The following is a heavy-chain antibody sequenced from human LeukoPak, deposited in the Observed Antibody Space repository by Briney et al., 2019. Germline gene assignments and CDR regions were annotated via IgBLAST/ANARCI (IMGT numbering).Heavy chain of an antibody. D-gene: IGHD2-2*01. Sequence: GGSLRLSCAASGCTFSSYAMHWVRQAPGKGLDWVAVISYDGSNKYYVDSVKGRFTISRDNSKNTLFLQMNSLRAEDTAVYYCARDPFQKWYCSSTSCYSFSADYWGQGTLVTVSS. CDR3: ARDPFQKWYCSSTSCYSFSADY. CDR2: ISYDGSNK. J-gene: IGHJ4*02. V-gene: IGHV3-30-3*01. CDR1: GCTFSSYA.